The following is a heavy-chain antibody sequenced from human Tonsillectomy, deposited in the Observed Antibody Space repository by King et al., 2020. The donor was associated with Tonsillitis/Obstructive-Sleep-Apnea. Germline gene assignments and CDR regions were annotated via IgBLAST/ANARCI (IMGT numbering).Heavy chain of an antibody. CDR2: IYDSGGT. J-gene: IGHJ5*02. D-gene: IGHD4-17*01. V-gene: IGHV4-4*02. Sequence: VQLQESGPGLVKPSGTLSLTCAVSGGSISSRNWWRWVGQPPGKGLVWIGEIYDSGGTNYNLSLKSRVTISVDKSQNQLSLKLSSVTAADTAVYYCARDHHGDFLNWFDPWGQGTLVTVSS. CDR3: ARDHHGDFLNWFDP. CDR1: GGSISSRNW.